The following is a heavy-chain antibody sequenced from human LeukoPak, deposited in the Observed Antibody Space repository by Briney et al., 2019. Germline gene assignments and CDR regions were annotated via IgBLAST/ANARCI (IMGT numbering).Heavy chain of an antibody. CDR3: ADFGLVTHWFDP. Sequence: ASVKVSCKVSGFAFTEMSIHWVRQTPRKGLEWMGGFDPESGERVYAQSFRGRVTLSEDTSTNTAYMELSSLTSEDTAVYYCADFGLVTHWFDPWGQGTLVTVSS. D-gene: IGHD3/OR15-3a*01. J-gene: IGHJ5*02. CDR2: FDPESGER. V-gene: IGHV1-24*01. CDR1: GFAFTEMS.